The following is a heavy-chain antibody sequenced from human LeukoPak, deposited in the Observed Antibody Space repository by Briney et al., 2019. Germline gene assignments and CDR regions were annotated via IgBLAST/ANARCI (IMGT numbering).Heavy chain of an antibody. V-gene: IGHV3-30*03. CDR1: GFTFSSYG. J-gene: IGHJ5*02. CDR2: ISYDGSNK. CDR3: ARWFDP. Sequence: GRSLRLSCAASGFTFSSYGMHWVRQAPGKGLEWVAVISYDGSNKYYADSVKGRFTISRDNSKNTLYLQMNSLRAEDTAVYYCARWFDPWGQGTLVTVSS.